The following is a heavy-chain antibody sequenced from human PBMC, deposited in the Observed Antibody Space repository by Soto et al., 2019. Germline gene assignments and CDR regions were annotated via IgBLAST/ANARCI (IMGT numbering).Heavy chain of an antibody. J-gene: IGHJ1*01. D-gene: IGHD3-22*01. V-gene: IGHV4-39*01. CDR3: ARAKPDYYDSSGYEYFQH. Sequence: SETLSLTCTVSGGSISSSSYYWGWIRQPPGKGLEWIGSIYYSGSTYYNPSLKSRVTISVDTSKNQFSLKLSSVTAADTALYYCARAKPDYYDSSGYEYFQHWGQGTLVTVSS. CDR1: GGSISSSSYY. CDR2: IYYSGST.